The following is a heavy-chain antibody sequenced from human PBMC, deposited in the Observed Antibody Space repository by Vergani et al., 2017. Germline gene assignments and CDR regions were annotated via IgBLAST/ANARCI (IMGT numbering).Heavy chain of an antibody. J-gene: IGHJ4*02. Sequence: QVQLQESGPGLVKPSQTLSLTCTVSGGSISSGSYYWSWIRQPAGKGLEWIGRIYTSGSTNYNPSLKSRVTISLDTSKNQFSLKLSSVTAADTAVYYCARAPPGYSSGYFDYWGQGTLVTVSS. CDR3: ARAPPGYSSGYFDY. CDR1: GGSISSGSYY. CDR2: IYTSGST. V-gene: IGHV4-61*02. D-gene: IGHD6-19*01.